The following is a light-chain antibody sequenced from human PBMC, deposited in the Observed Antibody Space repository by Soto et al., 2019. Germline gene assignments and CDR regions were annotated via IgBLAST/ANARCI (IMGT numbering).Light chain of an antibody. CDR1: QSISSY. V-gene: IGKV1-39*01. J-gene: IGKJ2*01. CDR2: VAS. Sequence: DIQMTQSPSSLSASVGDRVTITCRASQSISSYLNGYQQKPGKAPKFLIYVASTLQSGVPSRFSGSGSGTDFTLTITSLQPEDFATYYCQQSYRSPYTVGQGTKLEIK. CDR3: QQSYRSPYT.